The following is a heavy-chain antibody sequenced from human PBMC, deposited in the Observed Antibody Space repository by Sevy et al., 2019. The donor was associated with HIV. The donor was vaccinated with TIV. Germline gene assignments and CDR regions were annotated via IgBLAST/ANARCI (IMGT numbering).Heavy chain of an antibody. CDR1: GFTFSTYN. Sequence: GGSLRLSCATSGFTFSTYNMNWVRQAPGKGLEWVSSISSGSGFIFYADSVKGRFTISRDNAKNSLDLQMNSLRAEDAAVYYCAREKAILEGRYGMDVWGQGTRVTVSS. D-gene: IGHD3-3*01. CDR3: AREKAILEGRYGMDV. CDR2: ISSGSGFI. J-gene: IGHJ6*02. V-gene: IGHV3-21*01.